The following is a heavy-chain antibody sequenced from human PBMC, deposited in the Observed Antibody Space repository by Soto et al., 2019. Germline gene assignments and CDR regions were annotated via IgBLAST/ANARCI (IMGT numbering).Heavy chain of an antibody. CDR3: AKAPNDYGDYFDY. D-gene: IGHD4-17*01. Sequence: GGSLRLSCAASGFTFSSYAVSWVRQAPGKGLEWVSAISDSGGGTYYADSVKGRFTISRDNSKNTLYLQMNSLRAEDTAVYYCAKAPNDYGDYFDYWGQGTLVTVSS. J-gene: IGHJ4*02. CDR2: ISDSGGGT. CDR1: GFTFSSYA. V-gene: IGHV3-23*01.